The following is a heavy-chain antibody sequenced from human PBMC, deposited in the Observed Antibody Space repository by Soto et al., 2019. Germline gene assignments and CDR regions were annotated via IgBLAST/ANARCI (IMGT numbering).Heavy chain of an antibody. CDR2: IWHDGSNK. J-gene: IGHJ6*02. V-gene: IGHV3-33*01. Sequence: GGSLRLSCAASGFTFSNFAIHWVRQAPGKGLEWVAVIWHDGSNKYYADSVKGRFTMSRDNSKDTLDLQMNNLRAEDTAVYYCARDEMGYCSGGTCYTPGGLDVWGQGTTVTVSS. D-gene: IGHD2-15*01. CDR1: GFTFSNFA. CDR3: ARDEMGYCSGGTCYTPGGLDV.